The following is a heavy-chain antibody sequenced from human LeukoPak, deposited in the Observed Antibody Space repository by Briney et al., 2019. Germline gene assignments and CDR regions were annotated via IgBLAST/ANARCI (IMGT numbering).Heavy chain of an antibody. J-gene: IGHJ4*02. V-gene: IGHV4-31*03. CDR3: ARDPPRLYDSGCYYLGYLDY. CDR1: GGSISSSSYY. D-gene: IGHD3-22*01. Sequence: SETLSLTCTVSGGSISSSSYYWGWIRQHPGKGLEWIGYISYSGSTYYNPSLKSRVTISVDTSKNQFSLKLTSVTAADTAVYYCARDPPRLYDSGCYYLGYLDYWGQGTLVTVSS. CDR2: ISYSGST.